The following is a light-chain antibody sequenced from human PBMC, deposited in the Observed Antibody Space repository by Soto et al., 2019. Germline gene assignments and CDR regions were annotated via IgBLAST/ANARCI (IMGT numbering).Light chain of an antibody. CDR3: QKYNGAPPLFT. CDR2: AAS. CDR1: HDIGNS. V-gene: IGKV1-27*01. J-gene: IGKJ3*01. Sequence: DIQMTQSPSSLSASVGDRVTITCRAGHDIGNSLAWYQQKPGQVPKLVIFAASTLQSGVPSRFSGSGSGTDSTLTINSLQPEDVATYYCQKYNGAPPLFTFGPGTKVDIK.